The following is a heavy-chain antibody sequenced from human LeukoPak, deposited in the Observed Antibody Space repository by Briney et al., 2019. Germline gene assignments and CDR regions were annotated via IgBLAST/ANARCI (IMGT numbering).Heavy chain of an antibody. V-gene: IGHV3-7*01. CDR3: ARDSAGNDY. Sequence: GGSLGLSCAASGFTFSTYWMSWVRQAPGKGLEWVDNIKQDGSEKYYVDSVKGRFTISRDNAKNSLYLQMNSLRAEDTAMYYCARDSAGNDYWGQGTLVTVSS. CDR1: GFTFSTYW. CDR2: IKQDGSEK. D-gene: IGHD6-13*01. J-gene: IGHJ4*02.